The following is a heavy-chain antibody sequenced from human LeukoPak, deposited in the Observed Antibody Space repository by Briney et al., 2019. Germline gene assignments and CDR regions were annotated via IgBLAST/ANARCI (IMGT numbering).Heavy chain of an antibody. J-gene: IGHJ4*02. CDR2: ISYDGGNI. CDR1: GFIFSSYG. Sequence: PGRSLRLSCAASGFIFSSYGMHWVRQAPGKGLEWVAVISYDGGNISYTDSVKGRFTISRDNSKNTLYLQMNSLRAEDTAVYYCARDYTAMVGYFDYWGQGTLVTVSS. CDR3: ARDYTAMVGYFDY. V-gene: IGHV3-30*03. D-gene: IGHD5-18*01.